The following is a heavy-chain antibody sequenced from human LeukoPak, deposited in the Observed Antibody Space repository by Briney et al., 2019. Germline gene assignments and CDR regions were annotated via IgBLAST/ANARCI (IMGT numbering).Heavy chain of an antibody. Sequence: SETLSLTCAVSGGSISSGGYPWSWIRQPPGKGLEWIGYIYYSGSTYYNPSLKSRVTISVDTSKNQFSLKLSSVTAADTAVYYCARGGEQWLNWFDPWGLGTLVTVSS. CDR2: IYYSGST. V-gene: IGHV4-30-4*07. CDR3: ARGGEQWLNWFDP. D-gene: IGHD6-19*01. J-gene: IGHJ5*02. CDR1: GGSISSGGYP.